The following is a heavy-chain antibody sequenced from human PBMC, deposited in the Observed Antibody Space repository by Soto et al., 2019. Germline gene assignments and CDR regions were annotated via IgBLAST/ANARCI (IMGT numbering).Heavy chain of an antibody. V-gene: IGHV1-46*03. D-gene: IGHD5-18*01. J-gene: IGHJ4*02. CDR3: AIGYSYGYGSPTLFDY. Sequence: GASVKVSCKASGYTFTSYYMHWVRQAPGQGLEWMGIINPSGGSTSYAQKFQGRVTMTRDTSTSTVYMELSSLRSEDTAVYYCAIGYSYGYGSPTLFDYWGQGTLVTVSS. CDR1: GYTFTSYY. CDR2: INPSGGST.